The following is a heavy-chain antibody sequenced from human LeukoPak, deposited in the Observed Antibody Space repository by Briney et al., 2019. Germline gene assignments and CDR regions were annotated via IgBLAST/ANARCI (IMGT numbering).Heavy chain of an antibody. V-gene: IGHV4-30-2*06. Sequence: SQTLSLTCAVSGGSVGGAGQPWSWIRRSPGKALEWIAYIFYSGSTYYNPSLKSRVTILIDTSKNQFSLKLSSVTAADTAVYYCARGPYLGDSNNWFDPWGPGTLVTVSS. CDR3: ARGPYLGDSNNWFDP. D-gene: IGHD4-17*01. CDR1: GGSVGGAGQP. CDR2: IFYSGST. J-gene: IGHJ5*02.